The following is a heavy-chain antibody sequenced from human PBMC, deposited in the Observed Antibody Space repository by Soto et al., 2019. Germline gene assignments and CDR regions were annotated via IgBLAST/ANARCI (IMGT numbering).Heavy chain of an antibody. V-gene: IGHV4-4*02. CDR1: GGSISSSNW. CDR3: ARVIAAAGSGYGMDV. J-gene: IGHJ6*02. Sequence: SETLSLTCAVSGGSISSSNWWSWVRQPPGKGLEWIGEIYHSGSTNYNPSLKSRVTISVDKSKNQFSLKLSSVTAADTAVYYCARVIAAAGSGYGMDVWGQGTTVTVPS. CDR2: IYHSGST. D-gene: IGHD6-13*01.